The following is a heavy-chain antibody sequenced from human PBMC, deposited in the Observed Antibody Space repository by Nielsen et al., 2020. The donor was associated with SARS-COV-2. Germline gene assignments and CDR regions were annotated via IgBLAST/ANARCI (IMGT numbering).Heavy chain of an antibody. D-gene: IGHD2-2*01. V-gene: IGHV1-3*01. Sequence: ASVKVSCKASGYTFTAYAIHWVRQDPGQRLEWMGWINCDSGNTKYSQKFRGRVTITRDTSASTAYMELSGLSSEDTAVYYCARSRGCSATSCFFDYWGQGALVTVSS. CDR1: GYTFTAYA. J-gene: IGHJ4*02. CDR2: INCDSGNT. CDR3: ARSRGCSATSCFFDY.